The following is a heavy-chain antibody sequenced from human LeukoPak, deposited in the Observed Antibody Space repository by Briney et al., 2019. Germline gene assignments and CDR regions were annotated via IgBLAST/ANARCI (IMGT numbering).Heavy chain of an antibody. CDR3: VRGRYYGMDV. CDR1: GFTFTSYW. CDR2: VNSDGSST. J-gene: IGHJ6*02. Sequence: PGGSLRLSCAASGFTFTSYWMHWVRQAPGKGLVWVSRVNSDGSSTTYADSVKGRFTISRDNAKNTPYLQMNSLRAEDTAVYYCVRGRYYGMDVWGQGTTVTVSS. V-gene: IGHV3-74*01.